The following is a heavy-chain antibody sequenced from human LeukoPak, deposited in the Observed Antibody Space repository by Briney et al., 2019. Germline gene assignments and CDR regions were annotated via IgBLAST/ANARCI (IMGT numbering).Heavy chain of an antibody. CDR1: GYTFTSYG. D-gene: IGHD5-12*01. CDR3: ARAISGYDPDAFDI. Sequence: ASVKVSCKASGYTFTSYGISWLRQAPGQGLEWMGWISAYNGNTNYAQKLQGRVTMTTDTSTSTAYMELRSLRSDDTAVYYCARAISGYDPDAFDIWGQGTMVTVSS. J-gene: IGHJ3*02. CDR2: ISAYNGNT. V-gene: IGHV1-18*01.